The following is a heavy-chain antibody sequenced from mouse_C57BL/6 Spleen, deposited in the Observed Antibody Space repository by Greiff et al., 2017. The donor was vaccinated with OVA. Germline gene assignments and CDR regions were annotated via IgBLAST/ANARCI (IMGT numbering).Heavy chain of an antibody. CDR2: INPSSGYT. J-gene: IGHJ2*01. Sequence: VQRVESGAELARPGASVKMSCKASGYTFTSYTMHWVKQRPGQGLEWIGYINPSSGYTKYNQKFKDKATLTADKSSSTAYMQLSSLTSEDSAVYYCARGFITTVVEDDYWGQGTTLTVSS. CDR1: GYTFTSYT. D-gene: IGHD1-1*01. V-gene: IGHV1-4*01. CDR3: ARGFITTVVEDDY.